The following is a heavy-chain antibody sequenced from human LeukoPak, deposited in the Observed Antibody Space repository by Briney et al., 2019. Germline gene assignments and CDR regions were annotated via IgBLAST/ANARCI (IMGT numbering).Heavy chain of an antibody. D-gene: IGHD2-21*01. CDR1: GFTLSSYW. V-gene: IGHV3-7*01. CDR2: TNEDGSEK. CDR3: TRVKPSFSLGNMVVPVAPDY. Sequence: GGSLRLSCAASGFTLSSYWMTWVRQAPGKGLEWVANTNEDGSEKYYVDSVKGRFTISRDNARNSLFLQMNSLRAEDTAVYYCTRVKPSFSLGNMVVPVAPDYWGQGTLVTVSS. J-gene: IGHJ4*02.